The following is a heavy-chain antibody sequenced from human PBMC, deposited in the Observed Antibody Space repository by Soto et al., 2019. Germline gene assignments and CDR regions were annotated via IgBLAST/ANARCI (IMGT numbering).Heavy chain of an antibody. J-gene: IGHJ4*02. V-gene: IGHV4-59*01. D-gene: IGHD6-19*01. CDR2: IHYSGST. Sequence: QVQLQESGPGLVKPSETLSLTCTVCGGSISTYYWSWIRQPPGKGLEWIGYIHYSGSTSYNPPLNSRVTISVDTSKNQFSLKLSSVTAADTAVYYCAREYSSFEYWGQGILVSVSS. CDR3: AREYSSFEY. CDR1: GGSISTYY.